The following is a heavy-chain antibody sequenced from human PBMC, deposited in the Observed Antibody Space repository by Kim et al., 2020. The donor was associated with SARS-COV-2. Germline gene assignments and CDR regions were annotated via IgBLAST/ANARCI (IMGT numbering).Heavy chain of an antibody. CDR1: GGTFSSYA. V-gene: IGHV1-69*13. D-gene: IGHD1-26*01. J-gene: IGHJ6*02. CDR3: ARSLGGAIGMDV. CDR2: IIPIFGTA. Sequence: SVKVSCKASGGTFSSYAISWVRQAPGQGLEWMGGIIPIFGTANYAQKFQGGVTITADESTSTAYMELSSLRSEDTAVYYCARSLGGAIGMDVWGQGTTVTVSS.